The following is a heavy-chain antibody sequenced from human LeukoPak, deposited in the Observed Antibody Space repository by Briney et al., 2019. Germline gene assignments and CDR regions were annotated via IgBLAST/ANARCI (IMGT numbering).Heavy chain of an antibody. V-gene: IGHV4-34*01. CDR1: GFTFSSYG. Sequence: GSLRLSCAASGFTFSSYGMHWVRQAPGKGLEWIGQINHSGSTNYNPSLKSRVIISVDTSKNQFSLKLTSVTAADTAVYYCARGPLQHLWSGIDSWGQGTLVTVSS. J-gene: IGHJ4*02. CDR2: INHSGST. CDR3: ARGPLQHLWSGIDS. D-gene: IGHD2-8*01.